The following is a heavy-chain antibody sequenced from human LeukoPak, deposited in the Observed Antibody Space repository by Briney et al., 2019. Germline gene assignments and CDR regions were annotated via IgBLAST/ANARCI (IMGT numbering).Heavy chain of an antibody. CDR1: GFTFSSYA. CDR2: ISSNGGST. CDR3: ARGVGGYDLFWFDP. Sequence: PPGGSLRLSCAASGFTFSSYAMHWVRQAPGKGLEYVSAISSNGGSTYYANSVKGRFTISRDNSKNTLYLQMGSLRAEDMAVYYCARGVGGYDLFWFDPWGQGTLVTVSS. V-gene: IGHV3-64*01. D-gene: IGHD5-12*01. J-gene: IGHJ5*02.